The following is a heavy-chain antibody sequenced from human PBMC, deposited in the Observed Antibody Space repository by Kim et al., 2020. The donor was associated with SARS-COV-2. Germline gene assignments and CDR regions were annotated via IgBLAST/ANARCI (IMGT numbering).Heavy chain of an antibody. CDR1: GLTFSSYA. D-gene: IGHD3-10*01. J-gene: IGHJ3*02. CDR3: AKRFNFDSGASDI. CDR2: VSGSGDRT. V-gene: IGHV3-23*01. Sequence: GGSLRLSCAASGLTFSSYAMTWVRQAPGKGLEWVSAVSGSGDRTYYADSVKGRFTISRDNSKSTVHLQMNGLGAEDTAIYYCAKRFNFDSGASDIWGQGTMVIVSS.